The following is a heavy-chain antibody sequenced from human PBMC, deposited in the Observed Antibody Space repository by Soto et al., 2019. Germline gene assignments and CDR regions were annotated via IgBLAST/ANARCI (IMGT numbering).Heavy chain of an antibody. CDR3: IRGGSPYYYDY. V-gene: IGHV3-73*01. J-gene: IGHJ4*02. CDR2: ILSKAGNYAT. CDR1: GSIFMGSA. Sequence: EVQLVESGGGLVQPGGSLKLSLAASGSIFMGSAGHGVGQASGKGREWVGRILSKAGNYATAYPASMKGRFTISRDDSENTAFLQMNSLKTEDTAVYYCIRGGSPYYYDYWGQGTLVAVSS.